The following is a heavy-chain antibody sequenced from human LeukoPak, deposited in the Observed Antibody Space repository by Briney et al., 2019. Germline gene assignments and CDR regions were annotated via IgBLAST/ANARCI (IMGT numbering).Heavy chain of an antibody. CDR1: GFTFSSDS. CDR2: ISSTSGFI. D-gene: IGHD5-12*01. V-gene: IGHV3-21*06. J-gene: IGHJ4*02. Sequence: SGGFLRLSCAASGFTFSSDSMNWVRQAPGKGLEWVSSISSTSGFISYADSVKGRFTISRDNAKSSLYLQMNSLRAEDTALYYCARVHSGYGPDYIDHWGQGTPVTVSS. CDR3: ARVHSGYGPDYIDH.